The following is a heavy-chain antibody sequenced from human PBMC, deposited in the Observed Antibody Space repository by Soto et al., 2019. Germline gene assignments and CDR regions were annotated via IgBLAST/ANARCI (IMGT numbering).Heavy chain of an antibody. CDR3: ARDDCRGTRCSYYYGMDV. Sequence: PSETLSLTCTVSGGSINSGDYYWSRIRQPPGKGLEWIGYIYYSGSIFYNPSLESRVTISIDTSKHQFSLKLSSVTAADTAVYYCARDDCRGTRCSYYYGMDVWGQGTTVTVS. D-gene: IGHD2-15*01. CDR2: IYYSGSI. V-gene: IGHV4-30-4*01. J-gene: IGHJ6*02. CDR1: GGSINSGDYY.